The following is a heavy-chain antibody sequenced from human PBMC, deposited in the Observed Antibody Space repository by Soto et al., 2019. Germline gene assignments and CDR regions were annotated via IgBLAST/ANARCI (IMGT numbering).Heavy chain of an antibody. CDR3: ARIGAAPHYYYGMDV. J-gene: IGHJ6*02. Sequence: QVQLVQSGAEVKKPGASVKVSCKASGYTFSRSGISWVRQAPGQGLEWMGWINGYNGNTNYTPKMQGRVTMSSVTPTRTAHMTMRSLRSDVTAVNSWARIGAAPHYYYGMDVWGQGTTVMVSS. V-gene: IGHV1-18*01. CDR2: INGYNGNT. D-gene: IGHD3-16*01. CDR1: GYTFSRSG.